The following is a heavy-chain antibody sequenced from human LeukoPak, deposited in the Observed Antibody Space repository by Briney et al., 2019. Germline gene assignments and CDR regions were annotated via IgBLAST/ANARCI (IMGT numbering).Heavy chain of an antibody. CDR3: ARGWILLYY. CDR1: GGSISSYY. D-gene: IGHD5-18*01. V-gene: IGHV4-59*01. Sequence: TSETLSLTCTVSGGSISSYYWSWIRQPPGKGLEWIGYIYYSGGTNYNPSLKSRVTISVDTSKNQFSLKLSSVTAADTAVYYCARGWILLYYWGQGTLVTVSS. CDR2: IYYSGGT. J-gene: IGHJ4*02.